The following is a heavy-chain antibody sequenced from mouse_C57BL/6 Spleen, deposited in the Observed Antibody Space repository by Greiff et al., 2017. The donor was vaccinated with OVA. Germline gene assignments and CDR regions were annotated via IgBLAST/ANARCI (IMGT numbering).Heavy chain of an antibody. Sequence: EVQLHQSGPELVKPGASVKISCKASGYTFTDYYMNWVKQSHGKSLEWIGDINPNNGGTSYNQKFKGKATLTVDKSSSTAYMELRSLTSEDSAVYYCARTSDYAMDYWGQGTSVTVAS. CDR3: ARTSDYAMDY. J-gene: IGHJ4*01. CDR2: INPNNGGT. V-gene: IGHV1-26*01. CDR1: GYTFTDYY.